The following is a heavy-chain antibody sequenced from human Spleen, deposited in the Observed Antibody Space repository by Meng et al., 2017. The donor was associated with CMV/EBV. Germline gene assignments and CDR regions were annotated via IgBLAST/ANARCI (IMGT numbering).Heavy chain of an antibody. CDR3: ASVSGYCGGDCYPFAY. CDR1: GFSFSDYY. Sequence: GESLKISCAASGFSFSDYYMSWIRQAPGKGLEWISYISGGGSTIYYADSVKGRFTISRDNAKNSLYLQMNSLRAEDTALYYCASVSGYCGGDCYPFAYWGQGTLVTVSS. CDR2: ISGGGSTI. D-gene: IGHD2-21*01. J-gene: IGHJ4*02. V-gene: IGHV3-11*01.